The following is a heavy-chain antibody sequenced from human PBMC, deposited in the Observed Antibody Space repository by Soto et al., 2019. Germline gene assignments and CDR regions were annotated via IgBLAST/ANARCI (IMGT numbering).Heavy chain of an antibody. CDR2: IGPESGAT. CDR1: GYTFTGHY. J-gene: IGHJ4*02. V-gene: IGHV1-2*02. CDR3: GRGRSGQIVVFY. Sequence: ASVKVSCKASGYTFTGHYIHWVRQAPEQGPEWMGEIGPESGATRYAQKFQGRVTMTRDMSITTVYMELNNLSPEDTAVYYCGRGRSGQIVVFYWGQGTPVTVSS. D-gene: IGHD6-19*01.